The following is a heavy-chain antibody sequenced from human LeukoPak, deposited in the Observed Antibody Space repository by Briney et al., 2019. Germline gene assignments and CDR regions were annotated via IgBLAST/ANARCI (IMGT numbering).Heavy chain of an antibody. CDR1: GGSITNNNYY. J-gene: IGHJ4*02. Sequence: SETLSLTCTVSGGSITNNNYYWGWIRQPPGKGLEWIVSIHNGGCTYYNPSLKSRVTISVDTSKNQFSLKLSSVTAADTAVYYCATDRGVYSYGQEVFWGQGTLVSISS. CDR2: IHNGGCT. CDR3: ATDRGVYSYGQEVF. V-gene: IGHV4-39*07. D-gene: IGHD5-18*01.